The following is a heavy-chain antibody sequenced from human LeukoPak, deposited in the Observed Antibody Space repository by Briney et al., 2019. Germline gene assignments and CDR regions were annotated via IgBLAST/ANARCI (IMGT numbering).Heavy chain of an antibody. J-gene: IGHJ4*02. CDR2: INPNSGGT. Sequence: GASVKASCKASGYTFTGYYMHWVRQAPGRGLEWMGWINPNSGGTNYAQKFQGRVTMTRDMSISTAYMELSRLRSDDTAVYYCARLGDWVVVPAALPMDYWGQGTLVTVSS. CDR3: ARLGDWVVVPAALPMDY. V-gene: IGHV1-2*02. D-gene: IGHD2-2*01. CDR1: GYTFTGYY.